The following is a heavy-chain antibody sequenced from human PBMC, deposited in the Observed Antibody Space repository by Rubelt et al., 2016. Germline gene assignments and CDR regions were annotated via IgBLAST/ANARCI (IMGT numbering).Heavy chain of an antibody. D-gene: IGHD6-6*01. V-gene: IGHV1-18*01. Sequence: QVQLVQSGAEVKKPGASVKVSCKASGYTFTSYGISWVRQAPGQGLEWMGWISAYNGNTNYAQKIQARVTMTTDTSTSTAYMGLRSRRSDDTAVYYCARDRIRIAARQGWYFDLWGRGTLVTVSS. CDR3: ARDRIRIAARQGWYFDL. J-gene: IGHJ2*01. CDR2: ISAYNGNT. CDR1: GYTFTSYG.